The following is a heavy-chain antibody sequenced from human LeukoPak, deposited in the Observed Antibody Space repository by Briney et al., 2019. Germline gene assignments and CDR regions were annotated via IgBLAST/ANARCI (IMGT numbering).Heavy chain of an antibody. J-gene: IGHJ4*02. CDR3: ASARDGYFDY. V-gene: IGHV3-7*01. Sequence: GGSLRLSCAASGFTFSTYSMNWVRQAPGKGLEWVANINQDGSEQYYVDSVKGRFTISRDNTKNSLYLQMNSLRAEDTAVYYCASARDGYFDYWGQGTLVTVSS. CDR2: INQDGSEQ. D-gene: IGHD5-24*01. CDR1: GFTFSTYS.